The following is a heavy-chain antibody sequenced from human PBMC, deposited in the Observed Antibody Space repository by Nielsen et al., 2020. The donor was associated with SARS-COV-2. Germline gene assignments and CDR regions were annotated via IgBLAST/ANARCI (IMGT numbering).Heavy chain of an antibody. CDR2: ISYDGSNK. CDR1: GFTFSSYG. Sequence: GGSLRLSCAASGFTFSSYGMHWVRQAPGKGLEWVAVISYDGSNKYYADSVKGRFTISRDNSKNTLYLQMNSLRAEDTAVYYCARASLTRYCSGGSCYGRYFDYWGQGTLVTVSS. D-gene: IGHD2-15*01. V-gene: IGHV3-30*03. J-gene: IGHJ4*02. CDR3: ARASLTRYCSGGSCYGRYFDY.